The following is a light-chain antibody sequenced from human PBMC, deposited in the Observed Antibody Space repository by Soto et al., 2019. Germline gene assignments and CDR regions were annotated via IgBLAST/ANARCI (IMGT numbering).Light chain of an antibody. CDR3: CSYASSSTYV. V-gene: IGLV2-23*01. CDR1: SSDVGNYNL. Sequence: QSVLTQPASVSGSPGQSITISFTGTSSDVGNYNLVSWYQHDPGKAPKLLIYEGSKRPSGVSDRFSGSKSGNTSSLTISGLRAEDEADYYCCSYASSSTYVFGTGTKVTV. CDR2: EGS. J-gene: IGLJ1*01.